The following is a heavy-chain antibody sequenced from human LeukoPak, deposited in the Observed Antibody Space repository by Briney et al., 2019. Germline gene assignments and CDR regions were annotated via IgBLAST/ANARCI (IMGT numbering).Heavy chain of an antibody. V-gene: IGHV1-46*01. D-gene: IGHD5-12*01. CDR1: GYTFTSYY. CDR3: ARDRGSGYLEGPYMDV. Sequence: ASVKVSCKASGYTFTSYYMHWVRQAPGQGLEWMGIINPSGGSTSYAQKFQGRVTMTTDTSTSTAYMELRSLRSDDTAVYYCARDRGSGYLEGPYMDVWGKGTTVTVSS. J-gene: IGHJ6*03. CDR2: INPSGGST.